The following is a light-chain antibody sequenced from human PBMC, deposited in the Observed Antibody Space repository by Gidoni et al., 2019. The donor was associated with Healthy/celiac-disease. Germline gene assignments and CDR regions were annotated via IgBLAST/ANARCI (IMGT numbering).Light chain of an antibody. CDR3: QQYDNLPYS. J-gene: IGKJ2*03. V-gene: IGKV1-33*01. Sequence: DIQMTQSPSSLSASVGDRVTITCQASQDISNYLNWYQQKPGKAPKLLIYDASNLETGVPSRFSGSGSGTDFTFTISSLQPEDIATYYCQQYDNLPYSFWPGDQAGDQT. CDR2: DAS. CDR1: QDISNY.